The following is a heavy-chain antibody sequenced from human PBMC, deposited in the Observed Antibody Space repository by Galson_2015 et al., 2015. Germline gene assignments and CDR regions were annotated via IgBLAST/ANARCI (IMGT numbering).Heavy chain of an antibody. D-gene: IGHD2-15*01. CDR3: ARRGGSLPFDY. V-gene: IGHV3-48*02. CDR2: ISTTGSTI. Sequence: SLRLSCAASGFVFSSYTMNWVRQAPGKGLEWVSYISTTGSTIYYADSVKGRFTISRDNAMNSLYLQMNSLRDDDTAVYYCARRGGSLPFDYWGPGTLVTVSS. J-gene: IGHJ4*02. CDR1: GFVFSSYT.